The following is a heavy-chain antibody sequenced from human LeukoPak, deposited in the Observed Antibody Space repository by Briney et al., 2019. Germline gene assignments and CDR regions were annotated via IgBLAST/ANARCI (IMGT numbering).Heavy chain of an antibody. D-gene: IGHD3-22*01. J-gene: IGHJ4*02. CDR1: GFTFSRYA. CDR3: AKSIVVVINEYYFDY. Sequence: GGSLRLSCAASGFTFSRYAMSWVRQAPGKGLEWVSAISDGGGSTYYADSVKGRFTISRDNSKNTLYLQMNSLRAEDTAVYYCAKSIVVVINEYYFDYWGQGTLVTVSS. CDR2: ISDGGGST. V-gene: IGHV3-23*01.